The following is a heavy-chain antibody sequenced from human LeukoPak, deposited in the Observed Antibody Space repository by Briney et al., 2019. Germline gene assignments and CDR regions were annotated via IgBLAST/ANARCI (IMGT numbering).Heavy chain of an antibody. CDR3: ASRVTTSLDY. Sequence: GPLRPPCSASGFPFSRYGIPRVRPGPSQGLEWVAFIRSDGTNKYYADSLKGRFTISRDNSKNTLYLQMNSLRAEDTAVYYCASRVTTSLDYWGQGTLVTVSS. J-gene: IGHJ4*02. V-gene: IGHV3-30*02. CDR1: GFPFSRYG. CDR2: IRSDGTNK. D-gene: IGHD4-11*01.